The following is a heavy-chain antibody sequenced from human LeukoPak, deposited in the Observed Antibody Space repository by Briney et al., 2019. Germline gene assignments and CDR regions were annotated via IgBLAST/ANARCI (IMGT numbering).Heavy chain of an antibody. CDR3: ARDWSPIVGAPLGH. J-gene: IGHJ1*01. CDR2: ISSSSSYI. V-gene: IGHV3-21*01. D-gene: IGHD1-26*01. Sequence: GGSLRLSCAASGFTFSSYGMNWVRQAPGKGLEWVSSISSSSSYIYYADSVKGRFTISRDDAKNSLYLQMNSLRAEDTAVYYCARDWSPIVGAPLGHWDQGTLVTVSS. CDR1: GFTFSSYG.